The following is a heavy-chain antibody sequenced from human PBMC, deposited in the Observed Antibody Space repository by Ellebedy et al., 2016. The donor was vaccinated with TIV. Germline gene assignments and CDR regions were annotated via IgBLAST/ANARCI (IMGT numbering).Heavy chain of an antibody. V-gene: IGHV4-34*01. CDR3: ARAAGYCSGGSCSHDY. Sequence: SETLSLXXAVYGGSFSGYYWSWIRQPPGKGLEWIGEINHSGSTNYNPSLKSRVTISVDTSKNQFSLKLSSVTAADTAVYYCARAAGYCSGGSCSHDYWGQGTLVTVSS. CDR2: INHSGST. J-gene: IGHJ4*02. D-gene: IGHD2-15*01. CDR1: GGSFSGYY.